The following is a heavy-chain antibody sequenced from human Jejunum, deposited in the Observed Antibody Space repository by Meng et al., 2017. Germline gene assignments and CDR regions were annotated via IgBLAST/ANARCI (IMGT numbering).Heavy chain of an antibody. Sequence: ASLMVSCKASGYTFTSYSIHWVRLAPGQGLEWLGLISPSGGKTNYAQRFQGRVTMTRDTSTRTVYMELSSLSSEDTAVYYCARDHFGSSPYYFDFWGQGTLVTVSS. D-gene: IGHD6-6*01. CDR1: GYTFTSYS. CDR2: ISPSGGKT. V-gene: IGHV1-46*01. J-gene: IGHJ4*02. CDR3: ARDHFGSSPYYFDF.